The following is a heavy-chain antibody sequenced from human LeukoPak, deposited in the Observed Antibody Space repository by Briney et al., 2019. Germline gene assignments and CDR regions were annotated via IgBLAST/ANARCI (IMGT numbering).Heavy chain of an antibody. CDR3: ARSQLWFSPYYFDY. CDR1: GFTFSSYS. J-gene: IGHJ4*02. D-gene: IGHD5-18*01. Sequence: GGSLRLSCAASGFTFSSYSMNWVRQAPGKGLEWVSSISSSSSYIYYADSVKGRFTISRDNAKNSLYLQMNSLRAKDTAVYYCARSQLWFSPYYFDYWGQGTLVTVSS. V-gene: IGHV3-21*01. CDR2: ISSSSSYI.